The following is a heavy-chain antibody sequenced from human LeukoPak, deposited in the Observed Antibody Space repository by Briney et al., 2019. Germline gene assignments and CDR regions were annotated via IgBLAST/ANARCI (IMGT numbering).Heavy chain of an antibody. CDR1: GFTFSSYA. V-gene: IGHV3-23*01. CDR2: ISGSGGGT. CDR3: AKEIYGDSTGGRFQH. J-gene: IGHJ1*01. D-gene: IGHD4-17*01. Sequence: GGSLRLSCAASGFTFSSYAMSWVRQAPGKGLEWVSVISGSGGGTYYADSVKGRFTISRDNSKNTLYLQMNSLRAEDTAVYYCAKEIYGDSTGGRFQHWGQGTLVTVSS.